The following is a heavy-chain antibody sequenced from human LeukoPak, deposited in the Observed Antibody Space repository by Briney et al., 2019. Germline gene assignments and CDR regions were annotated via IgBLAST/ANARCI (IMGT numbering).Heavy chain of an antibody. Sequence: GGSLRLSCAASEFSVGSNYMTWVRQAPGKGLEWVSLIYSGGSTYYADSVKGRFTISRDNSKNTLYLQMNSLRAEDTAVYYCAKESIAAAGTSPGYFDYWGQGTLVTVSS. J-gene: IGHJ4*02. CDR2: IYSGGST. V-gene: IGHV3-66*01. CDR1: EFSVGSNY. D-gene: IGHD6-13*01. CDR3: AKESIAAAGTSPGYFDY.